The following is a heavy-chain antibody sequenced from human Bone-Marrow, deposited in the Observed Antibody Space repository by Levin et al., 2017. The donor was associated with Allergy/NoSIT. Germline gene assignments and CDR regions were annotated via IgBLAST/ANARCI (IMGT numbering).Heavy chain of an antibody. D-gene: IGHD4-17*01. CDR3: ARDYGDYVFEY. CDR2: IYYSGST. CDR1: GGSVSSGSYY. J-gene: IGHJ4*02. V-gene: IGHV4-61*01. Sequence: SETLSLTCTVSGGSVSSGSYYWSWIRQPPGKGLDWIGNIYYSGSTNYNPSLKSRVTISVDTSKNQFSLKLSSVTAADTAVYYCARDYGDYVFEYWGQGTLVTVSS.